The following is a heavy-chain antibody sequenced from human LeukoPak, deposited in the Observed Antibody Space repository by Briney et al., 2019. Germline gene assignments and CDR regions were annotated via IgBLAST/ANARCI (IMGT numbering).Heavy chain of an antibody. V-gene: IGHV1-18*01. CDR2: ISAYNGNT. J-gene: IGHJ6*02. CDR3: ARETSRYYYYGMDV. Sequence: ASVKVSCKASGYTFTSYGISGVRQAPGQGLEWMGWISAYNGNTNYAQKLQGRVTMTTDTSTSTAYMELRSLRSDDTAVYYCARETSRYYYYGMDVWGQGTTVTVSS. CDR1: GYTFTSYG. D-gene: IGHD2-2*01.